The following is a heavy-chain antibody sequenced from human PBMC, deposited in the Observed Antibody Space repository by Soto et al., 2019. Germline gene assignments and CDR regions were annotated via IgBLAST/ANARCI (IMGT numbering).Heavy chain of an antibody. J-gene: IGHJ6*02. Sequence: ASVKVSCKASGYTFTGYYMHWVRQAPGQGLEWMGWINPNSGGTNYAQKFQGRVTMTRDTSISTAYMELSRLRSDDTVVYYCARDEYGDYYYGMDVWGQGTTVTVSS. CDR2: INPNSGGT. CDR1: GYTFTGYY. V-gene: IGHV1-2*02. D-gene: IGHD4-17*01. CDR3: ARDEYGDYYYGMDV.